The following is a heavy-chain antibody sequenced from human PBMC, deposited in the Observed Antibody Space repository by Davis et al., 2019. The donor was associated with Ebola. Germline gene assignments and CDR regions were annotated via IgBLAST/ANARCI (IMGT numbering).Heavy chain of an antibody. J-gene: IGHJ6*02. CDR3: VRARPGGMDV. CDR2: IYYSGST. Sequence: GSLRLSCTVSGGSISSYDWSWIRQPPGKGLEWIGYIYYSGSTNYNPSLKSRVTISVDTSKNQFSLKLSSVTAADTAVYYCVRARPGGMDVWGQGTTVTVSS. D-gene: IGHD6-6*01. CDR1: GGSISSYD. V-gene: IGHV4-59*01.